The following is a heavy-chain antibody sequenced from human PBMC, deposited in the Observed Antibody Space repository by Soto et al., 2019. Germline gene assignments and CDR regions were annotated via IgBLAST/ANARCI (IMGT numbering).Heavy chain of an antibody. CDR3: AKDGGRGVPIEGDPFDI. V-gene: IGHV3-30*18. J-gene: IGHJ3*02. CDR2: ISYDGSNK. Sequence: RLSCAASGFTFSTYGMHWVRQAPGKGLEWVAVISYDGSNKYSTDSVKGRFTISRDNSKNTLYLQMNNLRAADTAVYYCAKDGGRGVPIEGDPFDIRGQGTMVTVS. D-gene: IGHD3-16*01. CDR1: GFTFSTYG.